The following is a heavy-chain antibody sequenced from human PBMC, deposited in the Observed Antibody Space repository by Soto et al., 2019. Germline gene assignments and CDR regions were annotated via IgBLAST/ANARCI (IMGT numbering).Heavy chain of an antibody. CDR2: IIPILGTA. J-gene: IGHJ6*02. D-gene: IGHD3-22*01. CDR3: GRPYESSDYYGGGMDG. Sequence: QVQLVQSGAEVKKPGSSVKVSCKASGGTFNNNAISWVRQAPGQGLEWMGGIIPILGTANYGQKFRGRVTITVDESTCTGYMDLSSLRSEDAAVYYCGRPYESSDYYGGGMDGWGQGTKVTGSS. CDR1: GGTFNNNA. V-gene: IGHV1-69*01.